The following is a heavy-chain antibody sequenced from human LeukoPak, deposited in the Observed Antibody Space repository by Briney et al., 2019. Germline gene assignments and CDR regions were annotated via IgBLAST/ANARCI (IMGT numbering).Heavy chain of an antibody. CDR1: GYTFTSYY. J-gene: IGHJ4*02. D-gene: IGHD6-19*01. CDR2: INPDGGST. Sequence: ASVKVSCKAFGYTFTSYYIHWVRQAPGQGLEWMGIINPDGGSTSYAQKFQGRVTMTRDTSTSTVYMELSSLRSEDTAVYYCARSYSSTWPKFDYWGQGTLVTVSS. CDR3: ARSYSSTWPKFDY. V-gene: IGHV1-46*01.